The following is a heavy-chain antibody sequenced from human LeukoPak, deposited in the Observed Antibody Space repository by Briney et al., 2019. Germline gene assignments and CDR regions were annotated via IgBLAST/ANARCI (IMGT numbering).Heavy chain of an antibody. CDR1: GYSFTGYY. D-gene: IGHD6-13*01. CDR3: ARGSGIAAATGAFDI. V-gene: IGHV1-2*02. CDR2: INPNGGGT. Sequence: ASVKVSCKASGYSFTGYYMHWVRQAPGQGLEWMGWINPNGGGTNYAQKLQGMATMTRDTSISTAYIGLSMLRSDDTAVYYCARGSGIAAATGAFDIWGQGTMVTVSS. J-gene: IGHJ3*02.